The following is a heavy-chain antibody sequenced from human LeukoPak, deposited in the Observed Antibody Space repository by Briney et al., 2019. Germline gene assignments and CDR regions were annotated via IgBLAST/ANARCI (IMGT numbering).Heavy chain of an antibody. D-gene: IGHD3-10*01. CDR2: IIPIFGTA. Sequence: SVKVSCKASGGTSSSYAISWVRQAPGQGLEWMGGIIPIFGTANYAQKFQGRVTITADESTSTAYMELRSLRSDDTAVYYCARDVYGSGSDYWGQGTLVTVSS. CDR3: ARDVYGSGSDY. CDR1: GGTSSSYA. V-gene: IGHV1-69*13. J-gene: IGHJ4*02.